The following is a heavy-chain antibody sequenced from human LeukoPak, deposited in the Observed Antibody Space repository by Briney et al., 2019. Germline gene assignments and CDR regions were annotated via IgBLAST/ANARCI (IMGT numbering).Heavy chain of an antibody. CDR3: ARQRDTAMARIDY. V-gene: IGHV5-51*01. CDR2: IYPGDSDT. Sequence: GESLKISCKGSGYSFTNYWIGWVRQMPGKHLEWMGIIYPGDSDTRYSPSFQGQVTISADKSISTAYLQWSSLKASDTAMYYCARQRDTAMARIDYWGQGTLVTVSS. D-gene: IGHD5-18*01. J-gene: IGHJ4*02. CDR1: GYSFTNYW.